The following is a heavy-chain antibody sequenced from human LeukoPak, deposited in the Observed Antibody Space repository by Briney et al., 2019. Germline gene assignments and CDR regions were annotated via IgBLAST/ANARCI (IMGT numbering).Heavy chain of an antibody. CDR1: SGSISSYY. D-gene: IGHD4-17*01. J-gene: IGHJ5*02. CDR2: IYYTGST. Sequence: PSETLSLTCTVSSGSISSYYWSWIRQPPGKGLEWIGYIYYTGSTNYNPSLKSRVTISVDTSKNQFSLKLSSVTAADTAVYYCARDQRSGDYWFDPWGQGTLVTVSS. CDR3: ARDQRSGDYWFDP. V-gene: IGHV4-59*01.